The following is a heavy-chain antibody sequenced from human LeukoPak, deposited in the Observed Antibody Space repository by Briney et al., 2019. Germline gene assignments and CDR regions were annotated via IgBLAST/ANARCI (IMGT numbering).Heavy chain of an antibody. J-gene: IGHJ4*02. CDR2: IYYSGST. V-gene: IGHV4-39*07. CDR3: ARTQYYYDSRESIDY. Sequence: SETLSLTCTVSGGSISSSSYYWGWIRQPPGKGLEWIGSIYYSGSTYYNPSLKSRVTISVDTSKNQFSLKLSSVTAADTAVYYCARTQYYYDSRESIDYWGQGTLVTVSS. CDR1: GGSISSSSYY. D-gene: IGHD3-22*01.